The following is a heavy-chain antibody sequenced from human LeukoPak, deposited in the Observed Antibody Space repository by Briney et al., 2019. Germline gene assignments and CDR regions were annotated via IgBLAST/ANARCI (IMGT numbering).Heavy chain of an antibody. CDR2: IYTSGSI. J-gene: IGHJ4*02. D-gene: IGHD2-2*01. V-gene: IGHV4-61*02. CDR1: GGSISSGSYY. CDR3: ARAYCSSTSCYSFDY. Sequence: SETLSLTCTVSGGSISSGSYYWSWLRQPARKGLEWIGRIYTSGSINYNPSLKSRVTISVDTSKNQFSLKLSSVTAADTAVYYCARAYCSSTSCYSFDYWGQGTLVTVSS.